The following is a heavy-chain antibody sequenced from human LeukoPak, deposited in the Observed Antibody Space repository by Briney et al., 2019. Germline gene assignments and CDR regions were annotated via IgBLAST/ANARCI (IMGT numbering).Heavy chain of an antibody. CDR3: ARGKIVVVPAARGFWFDP. CDR2: INHSGST. CDR1: GGSFSGYY. V-gene: IGHV4-34*01. J-gene: IGHJ5*02. D-gene: IGHD2-2*01. Sequence: SETLSLTCAVYGGSFSGYYWSWIRQPPGKGLEWIGKINHSGSTNYNPSLKSRVTISVDTSKNQFSLKLSSVTAADTAVYYCARGKIVVVPAARGFWFDPWGQGTLVTVSS.